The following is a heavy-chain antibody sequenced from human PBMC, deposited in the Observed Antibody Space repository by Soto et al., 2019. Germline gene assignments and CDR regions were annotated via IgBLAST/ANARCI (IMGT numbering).Heavy chain of an antibody. CDR3: ARRVFSGCFDD. J-gene: IGHJ4*02. CDR1: GGSISSGGYY. V-gene: IGHV4-31*03. D-gene: IGHD6-19*01. Sequence: PSETLSLTCTVSGGSISSGGYYWSWIRQHPGKGLEWIGYIYYSGSTYYNPSLKSRVTISVDTSKNQFSLKLSSVTAADTAVYYCARRVFSGCFDDWGQGTRVTVSS. CDR2: IYYSGST.